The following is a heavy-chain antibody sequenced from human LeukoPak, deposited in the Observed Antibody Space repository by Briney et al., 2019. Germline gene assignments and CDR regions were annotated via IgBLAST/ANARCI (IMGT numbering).Heavy chain of an antibody. V-gene: IGHV3-11*06. CDR1: GFTFSDYY. J-gene: IGHJ4*02. CDR3: ARDFCSGGGCHNFDY. CDR2: ISSSSGYT. D-gene: IGHD2-15*01. Sequence: GGSLRLSCAASGFTFSDYYMSWIRQAPGKGLEWVSYISSSSGYTNYADSVKGRFTISRDNAKNSLSLQMNSLRAEDTAVYYCARDFCSGGGCHNFDYWGQGTLVTVSS.